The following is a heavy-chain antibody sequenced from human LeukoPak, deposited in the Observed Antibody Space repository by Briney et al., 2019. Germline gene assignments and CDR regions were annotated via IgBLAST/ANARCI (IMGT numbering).Heavy chain of an antibody. J-gene: IGHJ4*02. V-gene: IGHV3-23*01. Sequence: GGSLRLSCAASGFTFSNYWMSWLRQAPGKGLEWVSAISGSGGSTYYADSVKGRFTISRDNSKNTLYLQMNSLRAEDTAVYYCAKDSGSYGSSSSTPFDYWGQGTLVTVSS. CDR2: ISGSGGST. CDR3: AKDSGSYGSSSSTPFDY. CDR1: GFTFSNYW. D-gene: IGHD6-6*01.